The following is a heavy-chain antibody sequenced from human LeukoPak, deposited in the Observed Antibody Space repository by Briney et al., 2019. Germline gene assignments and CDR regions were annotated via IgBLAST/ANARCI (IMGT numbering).Heavy chain of an antibody. Sequence: GGSLRLSCAASGFTFSSYAMHWVRQAPGKGLEWVAVISYVGSNKYYADSVKGRFTISRDNSKNTLYLQMNSLRAEDTAVYYCARDRYYDILTGIPGGSDVWGQGTTVAVSS. D-gene: IGHD3-9*01. CDR1: GFTFSSYA. CDR3: ARDRYYDILTGIPGGSDV. CDR2: ISYVGSNK. J-gene: IGHJ6*02. V-gene: IGHV3-30-3*01.